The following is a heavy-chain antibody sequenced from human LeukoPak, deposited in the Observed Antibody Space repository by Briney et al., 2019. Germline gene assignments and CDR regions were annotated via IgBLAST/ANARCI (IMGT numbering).Heavy chain of an antibody. D-gene: IGHD7-27*01. CDR1: GGSVSDYY. V-gene: IGHV4-59*02. Sequence: ASETLSLTCTISGGSVSDYYWSWIRQSPGKGVEWIGYIYYTGSTSYNPSLKSRVTISADTSKNEFSLKLNSVTAADTAVYYCASRKLGNDYWGQGTLVTVSS. CDR2: IYYTGST. J-gene: IGHJ4*02. CDR3: ASRKLGNDY.